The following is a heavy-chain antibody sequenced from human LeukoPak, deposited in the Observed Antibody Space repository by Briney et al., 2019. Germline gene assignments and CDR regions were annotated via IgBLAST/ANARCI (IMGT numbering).Heavy chain of an antibody. CDR1: GGTFSSYA. V-gene: IGHV1-69*04. J-gene: IGHJ3*02. CDR3: ARGYSSSWSDAFDI. D-gene: IGHD6-13*01. Sequence: SVKVSCKASGGTFSSYAISWVRQAPGQGLEWMGRIIPILGIANYAQKFQGRVTITADKSTSTAYMELSSLRSEDTAVYYCARGYSSSWSDAFDIWGQGTMVTVSP. CDR2: IIPILGIA.